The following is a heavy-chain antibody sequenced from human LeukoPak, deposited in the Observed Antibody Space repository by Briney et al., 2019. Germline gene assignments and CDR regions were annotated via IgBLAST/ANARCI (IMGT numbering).Heavy chain of an antibody. J-gene: IGHJ4*02. D-gene: IGHD2-2*01. CDR1: GFSLSTSGVG. CDR2: IYWDDDK. Sequence: SGPTLVNPTQTLTLTCTFSGFSLSTSGVGVGWIRQPPGKALEWLALIYWDDDKRYSPSLKSRLTITKDTSKNQVVLTMTNMDPVDTATYYCARGRAAMVLGGDLFDYWGQGTLVTVSS. CDR3: ARGRAAMVLGGDLFDY. V-gene: IGHV2-5*02.